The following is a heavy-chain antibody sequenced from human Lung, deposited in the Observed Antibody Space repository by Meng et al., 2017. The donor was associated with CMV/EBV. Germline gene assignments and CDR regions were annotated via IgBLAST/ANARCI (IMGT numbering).Heavy chain of an antibody. J-gene: IGHJ4*02. Sequence: ASVKVSCKASGYTFTSYGISWVRQAPGQGLEWMGWISAYNGNTNYAQKLQGRVTMTTDTSTSTAYMELRRLRSDDTAGYYCARNKYCSSTSCYFDYWGQGTLVTVSS. V-gene: IGHV1-18*01. CDR3: ARNKYCSSTSCYFDY. CDR1: GYTFTSYG. CDR2: ISAYNGNT. D-gene: IGHD2-2*01.